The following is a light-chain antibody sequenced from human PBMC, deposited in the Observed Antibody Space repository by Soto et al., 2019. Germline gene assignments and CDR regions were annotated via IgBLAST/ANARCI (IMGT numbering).Light chain of an antibody. V-gene: IGKV1-5*03. CDR2: KAS. CDR1: QSISSW. CDR3: QQYNTYSPRNP. J-gene: IGKJ1*01. Sequence: DVKITQSPSTLSASVGDRVTVTCRASQSISSWLAWYQQKPGKAPKLLIYKASSLESGVPSRFSGSGSGTEFTLTISSLQPDDFATYYCQQYNTYSPRNPFGQGTKVDI.